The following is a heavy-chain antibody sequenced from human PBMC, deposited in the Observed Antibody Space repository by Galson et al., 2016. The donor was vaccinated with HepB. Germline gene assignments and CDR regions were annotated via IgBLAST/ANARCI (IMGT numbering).Heavy chain of an antibody. J-gene: IGHJ5*02. D-gene: IGHD3-9*01. CDR3: ARDREAYYDIMTEHNWFDP. CDR1: GYSFNDHG. CDR2: ISAANDYT. V-gene: IGHV1-3*01. Sequence: SVKVSCKASGYSFNDHGIHWLRQAPGQRLEWMGWISAANDYTKFSQKFQGRLSITRDTPATTVYMELTSPRPEDTAVYYCARDREAYYDIMTEHNWFDPWGQGTQVSVSS.